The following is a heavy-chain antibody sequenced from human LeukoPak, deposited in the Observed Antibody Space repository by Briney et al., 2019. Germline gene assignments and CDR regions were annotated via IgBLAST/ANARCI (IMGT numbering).Heavy chain of an antibody. CDR3: ARSGERNYYDSSGYYQGANAFDI. Sequence: GSVKVSCKASGYTFTSYYMHWVRQAPGQGLEWMGIINPSGGSTSYAQKFQGRVTMTRDTSTSTVYMELSSLRSEDTAVYYCARSGERNYYDSSGYYQGANAFDIWGQGTMVTVSS. CDR2: INPSGGST. CDR1: GYTFTSYY. V-gene: IGHV1-46*01. D-gene: IGHD3-22*01. J-gene: IGHJ3*02.